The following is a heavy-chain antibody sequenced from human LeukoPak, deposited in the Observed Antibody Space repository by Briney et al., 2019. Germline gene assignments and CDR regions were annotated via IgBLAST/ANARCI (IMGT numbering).Heavy chain of an antibody. CDR2: INPSGGST. Sequence: ASVKVSCKASGYSFTSNYIHWVRQAPGQGLEWMGIINPSGGSTSYAQKFQGRATMTRDTSTSTVYMELSSLRSEDTAVYYCARVGYSGSYDAFDIWGQGTMVTVSS. J-gene: IGHJ3*02. CDR3: ARVGYSGSYDAFDI. D-gene: IGHD1-26*01. V-gene: IGHV1-46*01. CDR1: GYSFTSNY.